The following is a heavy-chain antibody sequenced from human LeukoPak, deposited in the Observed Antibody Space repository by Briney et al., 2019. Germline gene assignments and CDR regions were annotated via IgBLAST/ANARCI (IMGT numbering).Heavy chain of an antibody. V-gene: IGHV4-34*01. D-gene: IGHD2-21*02. CDR2: NNHSGST. CDR1: GGSFSGYY. CDR3: ARGRGVVTATYYYYDYMDV. Sequence: SETLSLTCAVYGGSFSGYYWSWIRQPPGKGLEWIGENNHSGSTNYNPSLKSRVTISVDTSKNQFSLKLSSVTAADTAVYYCARGRGVVTATYYYYDYMDVWGKGTTVTVSS. J-gene: IGHJ6*03.